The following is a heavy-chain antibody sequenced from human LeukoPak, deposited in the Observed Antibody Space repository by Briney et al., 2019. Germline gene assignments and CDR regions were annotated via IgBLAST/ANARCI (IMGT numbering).Heavy chain of an antibody. CDR1: GYSFTSYW. CDR3: ARLFSHDFWSGLDAFDI. Sequence: GESLKIPCKGSGYSFTSYWIGWVRQMPGKGLEWMGIIYPGDSDTRYSPSFQGQVTISADKSISTAYLQWSSLKASDTAMYYCARLFSHDFWSGLDAFDIWGQGTMVTVSS. D-gene: IGHD3-3*01. V-gene: IGHV5-51*01. CDR2: IYPGDSDT. J-gene: IGHJ3*02.